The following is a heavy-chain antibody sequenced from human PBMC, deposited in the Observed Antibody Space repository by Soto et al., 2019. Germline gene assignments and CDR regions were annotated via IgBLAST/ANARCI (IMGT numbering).Heavy chain of an antibody. CDR1: GFTFNDHY. CDR2: VSGSSRNT. D-gene: IGHD6-19*01. J-gene: IGHJ4*02. CDR3: ARHASGWHYYDY. Sequence: NPAGTLTLSCAVSGFTFNDHYKNLILRPPGEGREGGICVSGSSRNTYFAQSVKGRFTISRDNAKNSLYLQITSLTAEDTAIYYCARHASGWHYYDYWGQGTPVTVSS. V-gene: IGHV3-11*06.